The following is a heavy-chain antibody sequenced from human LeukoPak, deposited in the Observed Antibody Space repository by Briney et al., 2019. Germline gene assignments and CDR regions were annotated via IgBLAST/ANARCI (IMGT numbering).Heavy chain of an antibody. CDR1: GFTFSSYA. V-gene: IGHV3-30-3*01. J-gene: IGHJ4*02. D-gene: IGHD1-26*01. CDR2: ISYDGSNK. CDR3: ARDQEWELPLY. Sequence: GGSLRLSCAASGFTFSSYAMSWVRQAPGKGLEWVAVISYDGSNKYYADSVKGRFTISRDNSKNTLYLQMNSLRAEDTAVYYCARDQEWELPLYWGQGTLVTVSS.